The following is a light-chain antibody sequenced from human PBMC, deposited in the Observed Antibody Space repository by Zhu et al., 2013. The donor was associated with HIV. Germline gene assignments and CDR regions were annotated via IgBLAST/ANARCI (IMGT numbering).Light chain of an antibody. CDR3: SSYTSSSTV. Sequence: QSALTQPASVSGSPGQSITISCTGTSSDVGGYNYVSWYQQHPGKALKLMIYEVSNRPSGVSNRFSGSKSGNTASLTISGLQAEDEADYYCSSYTSSSTVFGTGTKVTVL. V-gene: IGLV2-14*01. CDR1: SSDVGGYNY. J-gene: IGLJ1*01. CDR2: EVS.